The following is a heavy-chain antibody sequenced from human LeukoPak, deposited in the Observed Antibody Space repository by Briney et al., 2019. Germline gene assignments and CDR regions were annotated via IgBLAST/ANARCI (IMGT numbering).Heavy chain of an antibody. Sequence: GGALRLSCAASGFTFSSYAMSWVRQAPGKGLECVSTMTGSGSITRYADSVKGRFIISRDNSKNTLYLQMNSLRAEDTAIYYCAKGPWDLPHAFDIWGLGTMVTVSS. D-gene: IGHD1-26*01. CDR3: AKGPWDLPHAFDI. CDR2: MTGSGSIT. V-gene: IGHV3-23*01. CDR1: GFTFSSYA. J-gene: IGHJ3*02.